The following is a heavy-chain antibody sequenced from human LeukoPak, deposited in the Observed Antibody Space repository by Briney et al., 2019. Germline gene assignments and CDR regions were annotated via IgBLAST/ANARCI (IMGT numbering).Heavy chain of an antibody. CDR2: IYSGGAT. Sequence: GGSLRLSCAASGITVSTNYMSWVRQAPGKGLEWVSIIYSGGATFYADSVKGRFTISRENSKNTLWLQMSSLRAEDTAVYYCAAYYNDGSGPNYWGRGTLVSVSS. CDR1: GITVSTNY. CDR3: AAYYNDGSGPNY. D-gene: IGHD3-22*01. J-gene: IGHJ4*02. V-gene: IGHV3-66*01.